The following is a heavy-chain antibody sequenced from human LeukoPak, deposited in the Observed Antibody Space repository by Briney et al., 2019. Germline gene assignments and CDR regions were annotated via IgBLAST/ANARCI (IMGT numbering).Heavy chain of an antibody. Sequence: GASVKVSCEASGYTFTGYYMHWVRQAPGQGLEWMGWINPNSGGTNYAQKFQGRVTMTRDTSISTAYMELSRLRSDDTAVYYCARGLWFGEPVNNWFDPWGQGTLVTVSS. V-gene: IGHV1-2*02. D-gene: IGHD3-10*01. CDR1: GYTFTGYY. CDR3: ARGLWFGEPVNNWFDP. CDR2: INPNSGGT. J-gene: IGHJ5*02.